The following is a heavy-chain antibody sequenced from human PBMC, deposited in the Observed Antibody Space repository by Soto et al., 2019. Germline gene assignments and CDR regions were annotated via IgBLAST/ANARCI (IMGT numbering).Heavy chain of an antibody. CDR3: ARVTGWYFPDY. CDR2: IYYSGST. D-gene: IGHD6-19*01. J-gene: IGHJ4*02. CDR1: GGSINTYY. V-gene: IGHV4-59*01. Sequence: SETLSLTCXVSGGSINTYYWSWIRQPPGKGLEWIGYIYYSGSTNYNPSLRSRVTISVDTSKNQFSLRLTSVTAADTAVYYCARVTGWYFPDYWGQGTLVTVSS.